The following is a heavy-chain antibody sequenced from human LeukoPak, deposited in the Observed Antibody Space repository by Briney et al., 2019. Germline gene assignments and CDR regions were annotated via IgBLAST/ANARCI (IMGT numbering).Heavy chain of an antibody. CDR2: ISSSGSTI. J-gene: IGHJ4*02. D-gene: IGHD2-15*01. CDR3: ARDSLLPLRYCSGGSCYPSFDY. CDR1: GFTFSDYY. V-gene: IGHV3-11*04. Sequence: GGSLRLSCAASGFTFSDYYMSWIRQAPGKGLEWVSYISSSGSTIYYADSVKGRFTISRDNAKNSLYLQMNSLRAEDTAVYYCARDSLLPLRYCSGGSCYPSFDYWGQGTLVTVSS.